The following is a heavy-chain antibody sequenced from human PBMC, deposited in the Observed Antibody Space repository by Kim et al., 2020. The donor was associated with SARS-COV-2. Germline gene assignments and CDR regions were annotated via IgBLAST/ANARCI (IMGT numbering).Heavy chain of an antibody. Sequence: SETLSLTCAVYGGSFSGYYWSWIRQPPGKGLEWIGEINHSGSTNYNPSLKSRVTISVDTSKNQFSLKLSSVTAADTAVYYCARGLGYYYGSGVNWFDPWGQGTLVTVSS. CDR2: INHSGST. J-gene: IGHJ5*02. V-gene: IGHV4-34*01. CDR3: ARGLGYYYGSGVNWFDP. D-gene: IGHD3-10*01. CDR1: GGSFSGYY.